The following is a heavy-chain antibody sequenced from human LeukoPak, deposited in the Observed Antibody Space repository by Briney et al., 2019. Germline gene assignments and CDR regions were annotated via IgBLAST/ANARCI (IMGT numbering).Heavy chain of an antibody. CDR2: IKQDGSEK. V-gene: IGHV3-7*01. J-gene: IGHJ3*02. CDR1: GFTFSSYW. CDR3: AKPYYYDSSGHLDAFDI. Sequence: GGSLRLSCAASGFTFSSYWMTWVRQAPGKGLEWVANIKQDGSEKYYADSVKGRFTISRDNSKNTLYLQMNSLRAEDTAVYYCAKPYYYDSSGHLDAFDIWGQGTMVTVSS. D-gene: IGHD3-22*01.